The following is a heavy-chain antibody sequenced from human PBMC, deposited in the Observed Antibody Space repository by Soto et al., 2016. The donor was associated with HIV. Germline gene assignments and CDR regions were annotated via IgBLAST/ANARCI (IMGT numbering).Heavy chain of an antibody. CDR3: TRRWDLLNWYFDL. D-gene: IGHD1-26*01. CDR1: GFTFSVST. J-gene: IGHJ2*01. V-gene: IGHV3-73*01. Sequence: EVQLVQSGGGLVQPGGSLKLSCAASGFTFSVSTLHWVRQASGKGLEWVGLIRDKTNTYATSSAASLKDRFTISRDDLKNTAYLQMDNLKVEDTAIYYCTRRWDLLNWYFDLWAVAPWSVSPQ. CDR2: IRDKTNTYAT.